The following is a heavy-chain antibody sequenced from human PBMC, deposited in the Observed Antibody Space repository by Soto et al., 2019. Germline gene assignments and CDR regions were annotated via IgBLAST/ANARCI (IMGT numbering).Heavy chain of an antibody. V-gene: IGHV1-69*13. D-gene: IGHD5-18*01. Sequence: SVKVSCKASGGTFSSYAISWVRQAPGQGLEWMGGIIPIFGTANYAQKFQGGVTITADESTSTAYMELSSLRSEDTAVYYCARDHGGYSYGPFDYWGQGTLVTVSS. CDR2: IIPIFGTA. J-gene: IGHJ4*02. CDR1: GGTFSSYA. CDR3: ARDHGGYSYGPFDY.